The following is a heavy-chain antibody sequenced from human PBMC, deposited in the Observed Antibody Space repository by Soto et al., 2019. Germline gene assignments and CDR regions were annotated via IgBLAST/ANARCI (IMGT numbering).Heavy chain of an antibody. D-gene: IGHD6-13*01. CDR3: ARPESSRGLFHY. Sequence: SVKVSCKASGGTFSSYAISWVRQAPGQGLEWMGGIIPIFGTANYAQKFQGRVTITADKSTSTAYMELSSLRSEDTAVYYCARPESSRGLFHYWGQGTLVTVSS. V-gene: IGHV1-69*06. J-gene: IGHJ4*02. CDR2: IIPIFGTA. CDR1: GGTFSSYA.